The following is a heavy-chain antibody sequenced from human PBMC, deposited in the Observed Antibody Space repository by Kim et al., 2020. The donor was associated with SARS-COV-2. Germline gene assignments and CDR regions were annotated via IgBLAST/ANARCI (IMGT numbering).Heavy chain of an antibody. CDR2: ISSSGSTI. V-gene: IGHV3-48*03. Sequence: GGSLRLSCAASGFTFSSYEMNWVRQAPGKGLEWVSYISSSGSTIYYADSVKGRFTISRDNAKNSLYLQMNSLRAEDTAVYYCYVWGSYRKNPDYWGQGTLVTVSS. CDR1: GFTFSSYE. D-gene: IGHD3-16*02. CDR3: YVWGSYRKNPDY. J-gene: IGHJ4*02.